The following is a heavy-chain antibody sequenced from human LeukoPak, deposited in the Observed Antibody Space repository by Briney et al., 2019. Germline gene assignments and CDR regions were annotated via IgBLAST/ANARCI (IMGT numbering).Heavy chain of an antibody. CDR1: GYTFTGYY. CDR3: ARAGVVEMATIGFDY. D-gene: IGHD5-24*01. Sequence: GASVKVSCKASGYTFTGYYMHWVRQAPGQGLEWMGRINPNSGGTNYAQKFQGRVTMTRDTSISTAYMELSRLRSEDTAVYSCARAGVVEMATIGFDYWGLGTLVTVSS. V-gene: IGHV1-2*06. J-gene: IGHJ4*02. CDR2: INPNSGGT.